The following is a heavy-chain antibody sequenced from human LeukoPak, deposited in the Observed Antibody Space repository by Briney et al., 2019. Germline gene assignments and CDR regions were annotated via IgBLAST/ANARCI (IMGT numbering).Heavy chain of an antibody. D-gene: IGHD3-22*01. J-gene: IGHJ1*01. V-gene: IGHV1-69*05. Sequence: GASVKVSCKASGGTFSCYAISWVRQAPGQGLEWMGRIIPIFGTANYAQKFQGRVTITTDESTSTAYMELSSLRSEDTAVYYCARGSFNYYDSSGYIAEYFQHWGQGTLVTVSS. CDR1: GGTFSCYA. CDR2: IIPIFGTA. CDR3: ARGSFNYYDSSGYIAEYFQH.